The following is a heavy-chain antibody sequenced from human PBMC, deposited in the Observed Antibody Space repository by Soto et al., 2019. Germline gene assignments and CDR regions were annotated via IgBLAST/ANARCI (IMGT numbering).Heavy chain of an antibody. CDR2: IYDSGST. V-gene: IGHV4-59*01. J-gene: IGHJ4*02. Sequence: SETLSLTCTVSGGSSSSYYWSWIRQPPGKGLEWIGYIYDSGSTSYNPSLKSRVTISVDTSKNQFSLRLSFVTAADTAVYYCARLRRYSSSWLDFWGQGTLVTVSS. CDR3: ARLRRYSSSWLDF. CDR1: GGSSSSYY. D-gene: IGHD6-6*01.